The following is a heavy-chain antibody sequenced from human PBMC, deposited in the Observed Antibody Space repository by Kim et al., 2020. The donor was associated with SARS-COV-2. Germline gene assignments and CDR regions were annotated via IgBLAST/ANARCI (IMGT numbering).Heavy chain of an antibody. V-gene: IGHV3-30*04. Sequence: GGSLRLSCAASGFTFSSYAIHWVRQAPGKGLEWVAVISYDGSNKYYADSVKGRFTISRDNSKNTLYLQMNSLRAEDTAVYYCCAPYDSSGSRDFDYWGQGTLVTVSS. J-gene: IGHJ4*02. CDR3: CAPYDSSGSRDFDY. D-gene: IGHD3-22*01. CDR1: GFTFSSYA. CDR2: ISYDGSNK.